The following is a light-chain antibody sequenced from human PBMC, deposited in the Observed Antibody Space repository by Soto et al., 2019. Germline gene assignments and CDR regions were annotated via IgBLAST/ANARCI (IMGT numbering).Light chain of an antibody. CDR3: QQYDNLPRT. CDR2: AAS. J-gene: IGKJ1*01. V-gene: IGKV1-33*01. CDR1: QDISNY. Sequence: DLQMTQSPSSLSASVGDRVTITCQASQDISNYLTWYQQKPGKAPKLLIYAASNLETGVPSRFSGSGSGTDFTFTISSLQPEDFATYYCQQYDNLPRTFGQGTKVEIK.